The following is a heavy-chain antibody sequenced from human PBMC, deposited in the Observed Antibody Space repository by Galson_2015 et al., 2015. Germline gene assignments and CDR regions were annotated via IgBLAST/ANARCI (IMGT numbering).Heavy chain of an antibody. CDR1: GFTFDDYA. D-gene: IGHD5-18*01. CDR3: AKDISPGGYGPYYYGMDV. V-gene: IGHV3-9*01. J-gene: IGHJ6*02. Sequence: SLRLSCAASGFTFDDYAMHWVRQAPGKGLEWVSGISWNSGSLGYADSVKGRFTISRDNAKNSLYLQMNSLRAEDTALYYCAKDISPGGYGPYYYGMDVWGQGTTVTVSS. CDR2: ISWNSGSL.